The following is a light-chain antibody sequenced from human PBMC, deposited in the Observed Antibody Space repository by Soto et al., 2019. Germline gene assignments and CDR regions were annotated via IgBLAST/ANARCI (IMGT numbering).Light chain of an antibody. J-gene: IGKJ5*01. CDR2: GAS. Sequence: EIVMTQSPATLSVSPGERASLSCRASQSVSNKLVWYQQKPGQAPRLLIYGASSRATGIPDKFSGSGSGTDFTLTIDGLEPEDFAVYYCQQYGYSPITFGQGTRLEIK. V-gene: IGKV3-20*01. CDR3: QQYGYSPIT. CDR1: QSVSNK.